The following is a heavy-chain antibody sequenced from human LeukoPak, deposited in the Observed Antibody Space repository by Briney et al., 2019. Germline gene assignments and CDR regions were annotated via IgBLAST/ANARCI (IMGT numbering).Heavy chain of an antibody. Sequence: SETLSLTCAVYGGSFSGYYWSWIRQPPGKGLEWIGEINHSGSTNYNPSLKSRVAISVDTSKNQFSLKLSSVTAADTAVYYCARNLGVGSSWRGPSSNWFDPWGQGTLVTVSS. V-gene: IGHV4-34*01. D-gene: IGHD6-13*01. J-gene: IGHJ5*02. CDR3: ARNLGVGSSWRGPSSNWFDP. CDR1: GGSFSGYY. CDR2: INHSGST.